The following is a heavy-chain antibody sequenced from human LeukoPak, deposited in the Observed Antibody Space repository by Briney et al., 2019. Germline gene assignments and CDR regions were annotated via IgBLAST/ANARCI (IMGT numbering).Heavy chain of an antibody. Sequence: SETLSLTCTVSGGSISSYYWSWIRQPPGKGLEWIGRISTSGSTTYNPSLKSRVTMSVDTSKNQFSLSLRSVTAADTAVYYCARDDRVEGGENWFDPWGRGTLVIVSS. J-gene: IGHJ5*02. CDR2: ISTSGST. CDR1: GGSISSYY. CDR3: ARDDRVEGGENWFDP. V-gene: IGHV4-4*07. D-gene: IGHD3-10*01.